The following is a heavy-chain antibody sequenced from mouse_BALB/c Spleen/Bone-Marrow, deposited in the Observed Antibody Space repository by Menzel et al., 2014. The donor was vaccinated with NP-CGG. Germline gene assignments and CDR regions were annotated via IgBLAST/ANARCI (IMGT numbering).Heavy chain of an antibody. CDR3: ARYDGPAWLAY. D-gene: IGHD2-3*01. CDR2: INPSNGRT. Sequence: VKLQESGAELVKPGASVKLSCKASGYTFTSYWIHWVKLRPGHGLEWIGEINPSNGRTNYNEKFKNKATLTVDKSSSTAYIQLSSLTSEDSAVYYCARYDGPAWLAYWGQGTLVTVS. CDR1: GYTFTSYW. J-gene: IGHJ3*01. V-gene: IGHV1S81*02.